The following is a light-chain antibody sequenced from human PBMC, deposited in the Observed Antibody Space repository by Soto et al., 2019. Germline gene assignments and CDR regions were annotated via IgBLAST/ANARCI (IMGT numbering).Light chain of an antibody. CDR1: QSISTY. Sequence: DIQMTQSPSSLSASVGDRVTITCRASQSISTYLNWYQRTPGKAPKLLIYAASSLQSGVPSRFSGSGSGTDFTLTISSLHPEDSATYYCQQSYSTPPTFGQGTKVDIK. V-gene: IGKV1-39*01. CDR2: AAS. CDR3: QQSYSTPPT. J-gene: IGKJ1*01.